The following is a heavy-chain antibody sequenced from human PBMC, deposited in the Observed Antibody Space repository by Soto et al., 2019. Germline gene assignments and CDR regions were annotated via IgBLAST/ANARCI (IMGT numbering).Heavy chain of an antibody. Sequence: WGPLRLPMTSLGFTFGGLAVRLVRQATGKGLEWVSAISGSGGSTYYADSVKGRFTISRDNSKNTLYLQMNSLRAEDTAVYYCGKERTGTEYYFDYWGQGTLVTVSS. V-gene: IGHV3-23*01. CDR3: GKERTGTEYYFDY. J-gene: IGHJ4*02. CDR2: ISGSGGST. D-gene: IGHD1-1*01. CDR1: GFTFGGLA.